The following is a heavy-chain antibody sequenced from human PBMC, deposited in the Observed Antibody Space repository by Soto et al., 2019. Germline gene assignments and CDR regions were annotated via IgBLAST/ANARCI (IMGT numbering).Heavy chain of an antibody. J-gene: IGHJ4*02. Sequence: QVQLQESGPGLGKPSQTLSLTCTVSWGSISRGGYYWSWIRQHPGKGLEWIGYIYYSGSTYYNPSLQSRVTISVDTSKNQFSLKLSSVTAADTAVYYCASSPPYSSGWYGGDYWGQGTLVTVSS. D-gene: IGHD6-19*01. CDR2: IYYSGST. V-gene: IGHV4-31*03. CDR3: ASSPPYSSGWYGGDY. CDR1: WGSISRGGYY.